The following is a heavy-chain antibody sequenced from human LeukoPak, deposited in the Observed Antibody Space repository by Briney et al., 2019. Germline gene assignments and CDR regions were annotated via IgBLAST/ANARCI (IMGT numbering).Heavy chain of an antibody. CDR1: GFTFDDYA. Sequence: PGRSLRLSCAASGFTFDDYAMHWVRHAPGKGLEWVSGISWNSGSIGYADSVKGRFTISRDNAKNSLYLQMNSLRAEDTALYYCAKDAHQGIAAAMDHAFDIWGQGTMVTVSS. CDR2: ISWNSGSI. D-gene: IGHD6-13*01. CDR3: AKDAHQGIAAAMDHAFDI. J-gene: IGHJ3*02. V-gene: IGHV3-9*01.